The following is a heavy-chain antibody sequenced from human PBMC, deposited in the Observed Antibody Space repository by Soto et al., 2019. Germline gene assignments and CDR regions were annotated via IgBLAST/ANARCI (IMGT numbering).Heavy chain of an antibody. CDR2: IYWDDDK. CDR1: GFSLSTSGVG. J-gene: IGHJ4*02. D-gene: IGHD3-3*02. Sequence: QITLKESGPTLVKPTQTLTLTCTVSGFSLSTSGVGVGWIRQPPGKALEWLALIYWDDDKRYSPSLKNRLTITKDTSKDQVVLTMTNMDPVDTATYFCAHIPDSRNVFHFWDYFDFWGQGTLVTVSS. CDR3: AHIPDSRNVFHFWDYFDF. V-gene: IGHV2-5*02.